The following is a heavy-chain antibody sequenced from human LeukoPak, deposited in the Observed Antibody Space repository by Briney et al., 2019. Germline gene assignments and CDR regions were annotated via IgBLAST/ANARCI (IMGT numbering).Heavy chain of an antibody. CDR2: INHSGST. Sequence: SETLSLTCAVYGGSFSGYYWSWIRQPPGKGLEWIGEINHSGSTNYNPSLKSRVTISVDTSKDQFSLRLSSVTAADTAVYYCARRSSGRPVDYWGQGTLVTVSS. CDR3: ARRSSGRPVDY. D-gene: IGHD3-3*01. CDR1: GGSFSGYY. J-gene: IGHJ4*02. V-gene: IGHV4-34*01.